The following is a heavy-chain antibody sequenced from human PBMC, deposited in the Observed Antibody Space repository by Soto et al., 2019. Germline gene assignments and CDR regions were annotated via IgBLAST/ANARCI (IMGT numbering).Heavy chain of an antibody. CDR1: GGSTSSYY. V-gene: IGHV4-59*01. CDR2: IYYTGST. CDR3: ASTLSGLNY. J-gene: IGHJ4*02. Sequence: QEQLQESGPGLVKPSETLSLTCTVSGGSTSSYYWSWIRQPPGKGLEWIGYIYYTGSTNYNPSLKSRVTISVDTSKNQFSLNLSSVTAADTAVYYCASTLSGLNYWGQGTLVTVSS.